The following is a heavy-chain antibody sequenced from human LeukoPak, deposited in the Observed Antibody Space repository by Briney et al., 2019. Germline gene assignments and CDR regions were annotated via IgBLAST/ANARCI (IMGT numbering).Heavy chain of an antibody. Sequence: SVKVSCKASGGTFSSYTISWVRQAPGQGREWMGRIIPILGIANYAQKFQGRVTITADKSTSAAYMELSSLRSEDTAVYYCARDRQYQLLKVLYNWFDPWGQGTLVTVSS. V-gene: IGHV1-69*04. D-gene: IGHD2-2*01. J-gene: IGHJ5*02. CDR1: GGTFSSYT. CDR3: ARDRQYQLLKVLYNWFDP. CDR2: IIPILGIA.